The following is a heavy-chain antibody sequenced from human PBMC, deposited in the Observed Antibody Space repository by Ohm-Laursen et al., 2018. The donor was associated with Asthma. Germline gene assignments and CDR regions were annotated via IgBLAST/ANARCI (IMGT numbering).Heavy chain of an antibody. Sequence: SLRLSCAASGFTFSSYWMHWVRQAPGKGPVWVSRLNTDGSGTWYADSVKGRFTISRDNAKNTLYLQMNSLRAEDTAVYYCARGDGEYFDYWGQGTLVTVSS. D-gene: IGHD4-17*01. CDR3: ARGDGEYFDY. V-gene: IGHV3-74*01. CDR1: GFTFSSYW. J-gene: IGHJ4*02. CDR2: LNTDGSGT.